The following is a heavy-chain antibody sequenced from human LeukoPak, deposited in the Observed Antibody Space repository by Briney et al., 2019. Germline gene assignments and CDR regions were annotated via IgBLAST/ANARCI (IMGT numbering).Heavy chain of an antibody. J-gene: IGHJ4*02. D-gene: IGHD3-10*01. V-gene: IGHV1-2*02. CDR2: INPNIGVT. CDR1: RYTFTRYY. Sequence: GASVNVSCKASRYTFTRYYMHWVRQAPGQGLEWMGWINPNIGVTNYAQKFHGRVTMTRDTSISTAYMELCRLRSDDTAVYYCARGGITMVRGVIISPPDDYWGQGTLVTVSS. CDR3: ARGGITMVRGVIISPPDDY.